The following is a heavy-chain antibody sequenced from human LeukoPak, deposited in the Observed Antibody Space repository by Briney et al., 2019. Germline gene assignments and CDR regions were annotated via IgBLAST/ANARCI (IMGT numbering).Heavy chain of an antibody. Sequence: GGSLRLSCAASGFTPSTYGVSLVRQAPGKGLEWLSYISGSSSAINYADSVKGRFTISRDNAKNSLFLQMNSLRAEDTAVYYCATYSGYDRIFDYWGQGTLVTVSS. J-gene: IGHJ4*02. CDR2: ISGSSSAI. D-gene: IGHD5-12*01. V-gene: IGHV3-48*01. CDR1: GFTPSTYG. CDR3: ATYSGYDRIFDY.